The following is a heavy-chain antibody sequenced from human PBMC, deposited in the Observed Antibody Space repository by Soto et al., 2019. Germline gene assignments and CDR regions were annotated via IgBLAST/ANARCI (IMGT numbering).Heavy chain of an antibody. Sequence: TSETLSLTCAVYGGSFSGYYWSWIRQPPGKGLEWIGEINHSGSTNYNPSLNSRVTISVDTSKNQFSLKLSSVTAADTAVYYCARASIAAAGDNYGMDVWGQGTTVTVSS. V-gene: IGHV4-34*01. CDR1: GGSFSGYY. CDR2: INHSGST. CDR3: ARASIAAAGDNYGMDV. D-gene: IGHD6-13*01. J-gene: IGHJ6*02.